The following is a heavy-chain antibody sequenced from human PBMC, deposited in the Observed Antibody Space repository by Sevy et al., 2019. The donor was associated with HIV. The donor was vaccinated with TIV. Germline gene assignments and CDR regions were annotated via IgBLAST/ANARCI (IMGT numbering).Heavy chain of an antibody. J-gene: IGHJ4*02. V-gene: IGHV1-24*01. D-gene: IGHD3-22*01. CDR1: GNTLTEFA. Sequence: ASVKVSCKVSGNTLTEFAMHWVRQAPGKGLEWMGTFDPEDDQTIYAQNFQDRVTMTEDTYTDTAFMELSGLRSDDTAVYYCATTKDYYDSSAYPFDYWGQGTLVTVSS. CDR2: FDPEDDQT. CDR3: ATTKDYYDSSAYPFDY.